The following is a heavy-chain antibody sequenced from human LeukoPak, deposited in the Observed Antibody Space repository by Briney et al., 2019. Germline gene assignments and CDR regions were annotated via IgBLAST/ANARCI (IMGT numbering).Heavy chain of an antibody. CDR3: ARGVGRYYYGSGSYDP. J-gene: IGHJ5*02. D-gene: IGHD3-10*01. CDR1: GGSISSSNW. V-gene: IGHV4-4*02. Sequence: SETLSLTCAVSGGSISSSNWWSWVRQPPGKGLEWIGEIYHSGSTNYNPSLKSRVTISVDKSKNQFSLKPSSVTAADTAVYYCARGVGRYYYGSGSYDPWGQGTLVTVSS. CDR2: IYHSGST.